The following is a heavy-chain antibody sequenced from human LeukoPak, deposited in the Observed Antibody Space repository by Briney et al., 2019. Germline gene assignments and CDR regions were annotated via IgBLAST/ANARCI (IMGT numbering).Heavy chain of an antibody. J-gene: IGHJ3*02. CDR1: GYSISSGYY. V-gene: IGHV4-61*01. D-gene: IGHD3-9*01. Sequence: KPSETLSLTCTVSGYSISSGYYWSWIRQPPGKGLEWIGYIYYSGSTNYNPSLKSRVTISVDTSKNQFSLKLSSVTAADTAVYYCARDLGVYDILTGYYPGAFDIWGQGTMVTVSS. CDR3: ARDLGVYDILTGYYPGAFDI. CDR2: IYYSGST.